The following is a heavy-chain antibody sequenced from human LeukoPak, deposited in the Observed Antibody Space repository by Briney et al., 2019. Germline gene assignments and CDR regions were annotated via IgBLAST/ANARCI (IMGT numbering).Heavy chain of an antibody. J-gene: IGHJ4*02. CDR3: ARGEGLD. Sequence: GGSLRLSCAVFGFTVGDNYVSWVRQAPGKGLEWVSSINSGGSTYYADSVKGRFTISRDNSKNTLYLQMNSLRAEDTAVYFCARGEGLDWGQGTLVTVSS. V-gene: IGHV3-66*01. CDR2: INSGGST. CDR1: GFTVGDNY.